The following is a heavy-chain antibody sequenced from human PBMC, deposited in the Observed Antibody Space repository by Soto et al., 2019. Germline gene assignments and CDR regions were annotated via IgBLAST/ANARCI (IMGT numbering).Heavy chain of an antibody. Sequence: SETLSLTCRVSGDSISSYYWSWIRQSAGKGLEWVGRTYVTGDTNYNPSLKSRVTMSLDTSKNQLSLQLSSVTAADTAVYYCAREYTETVDGPTPFYFDYWGQGTPVTVS. J-gene: IGHJ4*02. V-gene: IGHV4-4*07. D-gene: IGHD6-19*01. CDR1: GDSISSYY. CDR3: AREYTETVDGPTPFYFDY. CDR2: TYVTGDT.